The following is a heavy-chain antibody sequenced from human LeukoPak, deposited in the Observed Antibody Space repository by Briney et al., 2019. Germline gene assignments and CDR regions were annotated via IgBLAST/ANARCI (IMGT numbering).Heavy chain of an antibody. V-gene: IGHV1-18*01. Sequence: ASVKVSCKASGYTFTNYGITWVRQAPGQGLEWMGWISVYNGNTNYVQKLQGRVTMTTDTSTSTAYVELRSLRSDDTAVYYCARDVVVVTAAHNWFDPWGQGTLVTVSS. CDR3: ARDVVVVTAAHNWFDP. CDR2: ISVYNGNT. CDR1: GYTFTNYG. J-gene: IGHJ5*02. D-gene: IGHD2-2*01.